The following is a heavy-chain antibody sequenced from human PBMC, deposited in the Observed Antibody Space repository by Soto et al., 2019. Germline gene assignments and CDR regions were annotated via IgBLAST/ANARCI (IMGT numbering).Heavy chain of an antibody. CDR2: ISGYNGNT. Sequence: QFQLVQSGTEVKRSGASVKVSCKTSGYSFTTYGLSWVRQAPGRGLEWVGWISGYNGNTNYAQKFQGTVILTTDTPTTTGYMEIKSLSSDDTAVYYCVRDTYYYHSSGPAPFEYWGQGTQVTVSS. CDR1: GYSFTTYG. J-gene: IGHJ4*02. D-gene: IGHD3-22*01. V-gene: IGHV1-18*01. CDR3: VRDTYYYHSSGPAPFEY.